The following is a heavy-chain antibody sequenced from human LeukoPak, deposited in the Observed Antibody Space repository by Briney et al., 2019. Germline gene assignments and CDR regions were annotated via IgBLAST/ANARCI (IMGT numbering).Heavy chain of an antibody. Sequence: SETLSLTCTVSGGSTSSRNYYWGWIRQPPGKGLEWIGSLYYRGNTYYTPSLKSRVTISVDTSENQFSLQLSSVTAADTAVYYCARGRYFDWFDAFDIWGQGTMVTVSS. J-gene: IGHJ3*02. CDR1: GGSTSSRNYY. D-gene: IGHD3-9*01. CDR3: ARGRYFDWFDAFDI. V-gene: IGHV4-39*01. CDR2: LYYRGNT.